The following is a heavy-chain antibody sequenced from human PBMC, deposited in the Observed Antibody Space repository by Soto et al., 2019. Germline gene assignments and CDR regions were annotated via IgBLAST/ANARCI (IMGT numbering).Heavy chain of an antibody. V-gene: IGHV4-30-4*01. Sequence: SETLSLTCTFSVASINSGDYYWSWIRQPPGKGLEWIGHIYYSGSTYYNPSLKSRAGISVDSSKSQVSLKLTSVTAADTAVYFCARIIMNYYRLEYWGQGVLVIGSS. CDR2: IYYSGST. D-gene: IGHD3-10*01. CDR3: ARIIMNYYRLEY. J-gene: IGHJ4*02. CDR1: VASINSGDYY.